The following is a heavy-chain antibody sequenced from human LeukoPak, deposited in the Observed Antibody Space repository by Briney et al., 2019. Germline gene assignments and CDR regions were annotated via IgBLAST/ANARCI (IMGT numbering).Heavy chain of an antibody. V-gene: IGHV4-39*01. J-gene: IGHJ5*02. Sequence: SETLSLTCTVPGGSIGSSSYYWGWIRQPPGKGLEWIGSIYYSGSTYYNPSLKSRVTISVDTSKNQFSLKLSSVTAADTAVYYCARQSFRHYDILTGYSTPGWFDPWGQGTLVTVSS. CDR3: ARQSFRHYDILTGYSTPGWFDP. CDR1: GGSIGSSSYY. CDR2: IYYSGST. D-gene: IGHD3-9*01.